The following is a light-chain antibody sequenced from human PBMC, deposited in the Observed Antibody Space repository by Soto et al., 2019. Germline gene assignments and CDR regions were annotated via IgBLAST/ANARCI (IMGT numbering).Light chain of an antibody. V-gene: IGKV1-6*01. CDR1: QGIKND. CDR3: LQDYNYPFT. Sequence: AIQMTQSPSSLSASVGDRVTITCRASQGIKNDLGWYQQKPGKAPKLLISAASSLESGVPSRFSGSGSGTDFTLTITSLQPEDFATYYWLQDYNYPFTFGGGTRVEVK. CDR2: AAS. J-gene: IGKJ4*01.